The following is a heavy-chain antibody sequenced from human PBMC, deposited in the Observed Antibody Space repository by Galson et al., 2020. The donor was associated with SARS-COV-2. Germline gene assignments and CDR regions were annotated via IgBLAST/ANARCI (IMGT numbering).Heavy chain of an antibody. D-gene: IGHD3-3*01. Sequence: SETLSLTCTVSGGSVSSDTSYLSWIRQPPGKGLEWIGHISYSGSTNYHPSLKSRVTISEDMSNNQFSLKLNSVTATDTAVYYCARTQTFFGMDHWGQGTLVIVSS. CDR2: ISYSGST. V-gene: IGHV4-61*01. J-gene: IGHJ4*02. CDR3: ARTQTFFGMDH. CDR1: GGSVSSDTSY.